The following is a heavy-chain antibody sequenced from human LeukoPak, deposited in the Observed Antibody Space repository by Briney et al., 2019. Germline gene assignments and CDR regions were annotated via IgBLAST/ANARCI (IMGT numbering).Heavy chain of an antibody. CDR2: INHSGST. V-gene: IGHV4-34*01. Sequence: SETLSLTCAVYGGSFSGYYWSWIRQPPGKGLEWIGEINHSGSTNYNPSLKSRVTISVDTSKNQFSLKLSSVTTADTAVYYCARMGTMVRGVDYWGQGTLVTVSS. J-gene: IGHJ4*02. CDR3: ARMGTMVRGVDY. D-gene: IGHD3-10*01. CDR1: GGSFSGYY.